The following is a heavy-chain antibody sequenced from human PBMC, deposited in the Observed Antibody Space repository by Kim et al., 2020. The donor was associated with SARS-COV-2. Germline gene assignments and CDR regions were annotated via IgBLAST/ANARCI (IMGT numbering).Heavy chain of an antibody. CDR1: GFTFGDYA. CDR3: ENGEYDNSGYSGPFDY. D-gene: IGHD3-22*01. V-gene: IGHV3-9*01. Sequence: GGSLRLSCAASGFTFGDYAMHWVRQAPGKGLEWVSGISWSSGSIDNADSVKGRFTSSRANPKNSRYLQMNRLRAETTALYYCENGEYDNSGYSGPFDYWGQGTLVTVSS. CDR2: ISWSSGSI. J-gene: IGHJ4*02.